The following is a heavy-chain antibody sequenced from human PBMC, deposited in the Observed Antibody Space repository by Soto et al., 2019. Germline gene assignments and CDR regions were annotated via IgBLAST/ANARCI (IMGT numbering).Heavy chain of an antibody. V-gene: IGHV4-39*01. CDR3: AKNGGSSWYVWSDYYYGMDV. Sequence: PSETLSLTCTVSGDSISSSSYYWGWIRQPPGKGLEWIGSIYYSGNTYYNPPLKSRVTISVDTSKNQFSLKLSSVTAADTAVYYCAKNGGSSWYVWSDYYYGMDVWGQGTTVTVSS. D-gene: IGHD6-13*01. CDR1: GDSISSSSYY. J-gene: IGHJ6*02. CDR2: IYYSGNT.